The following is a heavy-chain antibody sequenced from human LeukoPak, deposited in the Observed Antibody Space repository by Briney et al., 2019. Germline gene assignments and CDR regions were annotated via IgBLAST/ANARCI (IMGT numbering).Heavy chain of an antibody. D-gene: IGHD3-3*01. CDR1: GFTVSSNY. CDR2: IYSSGST. V-gene: IGHV3-53*01. J-gene: IGHJ6*03. CDR3: ARDSGLWSGYYYYMDV. Sequence: GGSLRLSCAASGFTVSSNYMSWVRQAPGKGLEWVSVIYSSGSTYYADSVKGRFTISRDNSKNTLYLQMNSLRAEDTAVYYCARDSGLWSGYYYYMDVWGKGTTVTVSS.